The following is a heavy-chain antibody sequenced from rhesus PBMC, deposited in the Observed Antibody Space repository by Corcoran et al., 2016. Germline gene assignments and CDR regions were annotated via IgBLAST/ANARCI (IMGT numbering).Heavy chain of an antibody. CDR1: GGSIRGHY. V-gene: IGHV4-165*02. J-gene: IGHJ4*01. CDR3: ARFPGYDPNCDY. Sequence: QVQLQESGPGQVKPSETLSLTCSVSGGSIRGHYCTWIRQPPGKGLEWIGYIGGSKGNTYFHDARKIRVTSSTATSKYQVALKLTSVTAAATAVYYCARFPGYDPNCDYWGQGVLVTVSS. D-gene: IGHD3-3*01. CDR2: IGGSKGNT.